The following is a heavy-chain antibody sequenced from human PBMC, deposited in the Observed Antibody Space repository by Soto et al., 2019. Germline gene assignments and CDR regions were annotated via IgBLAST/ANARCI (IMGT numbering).Heavy chain of an antibody. CDR3: AREFSYGYSGAQLDAFDI. Sequence: SQTLSLTCAISGDSVSSNSAAWNWIRQSPSRGLEWLGRTYYRSKWHNEYAVSVKSRITINPDTSENQFSLQLNSVTPEDTAVYYCAREFSYGYSGAQLDAFDIWGQGTMVTVSS. D-gene: IGHD5-18*01. CDR1: GDSVSSNSAA. CDR2: TYYRSKWHN. J-gene: IGHJ3*02. V-gene: IGHV6-1*01.